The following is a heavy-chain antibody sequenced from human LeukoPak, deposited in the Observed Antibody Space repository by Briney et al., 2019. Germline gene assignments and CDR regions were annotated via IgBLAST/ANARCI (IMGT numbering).Heavy chain of an antibody. CDR1: GGSFSGYY. J-gene: IGHJ4*02. D-gene: IGHD3-10*01. V-gene: IGHV4-34*01. CDR3: AKAGLAGDDFDY. Sequence: PSETLSLTCAVYGGSFSGYYWSWIRQPPGKGLEWIGEINHSGSTNYNPSLKSRVTISVDTSKNQFSLKLSSVTAADTAVYYCAKAGLAGDDFDYWGQGTLVTVSS. CDR2: INHSGST.